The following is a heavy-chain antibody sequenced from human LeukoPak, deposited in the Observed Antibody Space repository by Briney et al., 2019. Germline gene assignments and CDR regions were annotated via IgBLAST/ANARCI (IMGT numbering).Heavy chain of an antibody. J-gene: IGHJ4*02. Sequence: GGSLRLSCAASGFTFSSYGMHWVRQAPGKGLEWVSAISGSGDSTYYADSVKGRFTISRDNSKNTLYLQMNSLRAEDTAVYYCAKGNYDILTGYYLGFDYWGQGTLVTVSS. D-gene: IGHD3-9*01. CDR1: GFTFSSYG. CDR2: ISGSGDST. CDR3: AKGNYDILTGYYLGFDY. V-gene: IGHV3-23*01.